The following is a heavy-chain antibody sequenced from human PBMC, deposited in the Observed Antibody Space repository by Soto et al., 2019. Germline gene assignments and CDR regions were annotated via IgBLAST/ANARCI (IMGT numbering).Heavy chain of an antibody. CDR3: ARREIQGPIDY. V-gene: IGHV4-28*01. CDR2: IYYSGTT. D-gene: IGHD1-26*01. J-gene: IGHJ4*02. CDR1: GYSISSSNW. Sequence: QVQLQESAPGLVKPSDTLSLTCAVSGYSISSSNWWGWIRHPPGKGLEWIGYIYYSGTTYYNPSLKSRVTMSVDTSKNQFSLKLTSVTAVDTAVYYCARREIQGPIDYWGQGTLVTVSS.